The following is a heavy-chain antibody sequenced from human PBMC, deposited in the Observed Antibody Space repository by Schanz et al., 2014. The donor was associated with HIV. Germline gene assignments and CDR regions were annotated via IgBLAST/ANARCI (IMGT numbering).Heavy chain of an antibody. CDR3: ARRSTPGGYYGMDV. Sequence: QVQLAESGGGVVQPGRSLRLSCAASGFTFSSYGMHWVRQAPGKGLEWVAVIWYDGSNKYYADSVKGRFTISRDNSKNTLYLQMNSLRAEDTAVYYCARRSTPGGYYGMDVWGQGTTVTVSS. J-gene: IGHJ6*02. D-gene: IGHD2-15*01. CDR2: IWYDGSNK. V-gene: IGHV3-33*01. CDR1: GFTFSSYG.